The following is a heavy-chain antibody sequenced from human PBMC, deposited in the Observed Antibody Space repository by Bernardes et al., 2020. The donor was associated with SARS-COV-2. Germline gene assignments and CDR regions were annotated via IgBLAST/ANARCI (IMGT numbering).Heavy chain of an antibody. D-gene: IGHD5-12*01. CDR2: ISSSSSTI. CDR3: ARDTGGYNLDY. CDR1: GFTFSSYS. J-gene: IGHJ4*02. V-gene: IGHV3-48*01. Sequence: GGSLRLSCAASGFTFSSYSMNWVRQAPGKGLEWVSYISSSSSTIYYADSVKGRFTISRDNAKNSLYLQMNSLRAEDTAVYYCARDTGGYNLDYWGQGTLVTVSS.